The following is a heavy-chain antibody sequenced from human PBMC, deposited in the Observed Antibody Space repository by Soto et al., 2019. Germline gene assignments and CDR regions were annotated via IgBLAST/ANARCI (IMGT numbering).Heavy chain of an antibody. CDR3: ARGKGSSWYDTARY. J-gene: IGHJ4*02. CDR2: MNPNSGNT. Sequence: ASVKVSCKASGYTFTSYDINWVRRATGQGLEWMGWMNPNSGNTGYAQKFQGRVTMTRNTSISTAYMELSSLRSEDTAVYYCARGKGSSWYDTARYWGQGTLVTVSS. V-gene: IGHV1-8*01. D-gene: IGHD6-13*01. CDR1: GYTFTSYD.